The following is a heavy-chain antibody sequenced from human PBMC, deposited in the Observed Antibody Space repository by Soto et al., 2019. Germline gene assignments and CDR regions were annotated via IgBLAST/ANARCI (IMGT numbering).Heavy chain of an antibody. J-gene: IGHJ4*02. CDR1: GYTFIYFW. CDR3: PRQGDSRRSYYAAFDF. V-gene: IGHV5-51*01. Sequence: GESLKISCQASGYTFIYFWVAWGRQGPGKGLEWMGVIYPGASDIRYRPSFDGHVTISVDKSNNTAELKWSSLKEADTAIYYCPRQGDSRRSYYAAFDFWGPGTLVTVSS. CDR2: IYPGASDI. D-gene: IGHD3-16*01.